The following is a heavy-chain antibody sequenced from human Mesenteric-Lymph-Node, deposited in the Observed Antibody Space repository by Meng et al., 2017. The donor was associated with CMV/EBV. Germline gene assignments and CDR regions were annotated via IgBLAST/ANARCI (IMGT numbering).Heavy chain of an antibody. CDR3: ARDSAGGPNWFDP. J-gene: IGHJ5*02. D-gene: IGHD3-10*01. CDR2: INPSAGHT. Sequence: ASVKVSCKASGYTFSSYNVHWVRQARGQGPEWMGIINPSAGHTSYAQKFQGRVTMTRDTSTTTVYMELSSLRSDDTAVYYCARDSAGGPNWFDPWDQGTLVTVSS. CDR1: GYTFSSYN. V-gene: IGHV1-46*01.